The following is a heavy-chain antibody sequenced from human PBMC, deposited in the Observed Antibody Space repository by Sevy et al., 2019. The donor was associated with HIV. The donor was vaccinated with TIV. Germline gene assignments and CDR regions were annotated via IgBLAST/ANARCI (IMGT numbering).Heavy chain of an antibody. V-gene: IGHV1-24*01. D-gene: IGHD3-22*01. CDR2: FDPEDAET. Sequence: ASVKVSCKVSGSTLSQMAMHWVRQAPGKGLEWMATFDPEDAETIYTQKLQGRVTMTEDTSRDTAYMELSNLRSEDTAVYYCATTKDYYESNGEPFDYWGQGTLVTVSS. J-gene: IGHJ4*02. CDR3: ATTKDYYESNGEPFDY. CDR1: GSTLSQMA.